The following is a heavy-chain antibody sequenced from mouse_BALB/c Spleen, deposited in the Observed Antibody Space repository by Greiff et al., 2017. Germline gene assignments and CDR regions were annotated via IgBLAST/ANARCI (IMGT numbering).Heavy chain of an antibody. Sequence: EVNVVESGGDLVKPGGSLKLSCAASGFTFSSYGMSWVRQTPDKRLEWVATISSGGSYTYYPDSVKGRFTISRDNAKNTLYLQMSSLKSEDTAMYYCARRNGGFAYWGQGTLVTVSA. CDR3: ARRNGGFAY. J-gene: IGHJ3*01. V-gene: IGHV5-6*01. CDR2: ISSGGSYT. CDR1: GFTFSSYG.